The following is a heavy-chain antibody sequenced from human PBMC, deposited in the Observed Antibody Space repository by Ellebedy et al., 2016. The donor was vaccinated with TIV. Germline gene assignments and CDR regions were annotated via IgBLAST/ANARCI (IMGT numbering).Heavy chain of an antibody. CDR3: ASLPRGVVTKYYLDY. CDR2: IYPGDSDT. CDR1: GYSFTNYW. V-gene: IGHV5-51*01. D-gene: IGHD3-3*01. Sequence: GESLKISXKGSGYSFTNYWIGWVRQMPGKGLEWMGIIYPGDSDTGYSPSFQGQVTISTDKSISTAYLQWSSLKASDTAMYYCASLPRGVVTKYYLDYWGQGTLVTVSS. J-gene: IGHJ4*02.